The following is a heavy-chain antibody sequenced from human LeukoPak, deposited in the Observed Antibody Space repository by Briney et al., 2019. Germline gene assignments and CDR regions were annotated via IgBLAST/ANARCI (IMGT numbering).Heavy chain of an antibody. CDR1: GGSISSGGYY. CDR3: ARTEDVSSIAARRRRVTWFDP. V-gene: IGHV4-31*03. Sequence: SETLSLTCTVSGGSISSGGYYWSWIRQHPGKGLEWIGYIYYSGSTYYNPSLKSRVTISVDTSKNQFSLKLSSVTAADTAVYYCARTEDVSSIAARRRRVTWFDPWGQGTLVNVSS. CDR2: IYYSGST. D-gene: IGHD6-6*01. J-gene: IGHJ5*02.